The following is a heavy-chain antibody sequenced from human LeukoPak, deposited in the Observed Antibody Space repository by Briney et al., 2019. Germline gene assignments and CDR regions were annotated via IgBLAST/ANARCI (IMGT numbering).Heavy chain of an antibody. CDR2: INHSGST. CDR3: ARKYSGSYFANWFDP. Sequence: SETLSLTCAVYGGSFSGYYWSWIRQPPGKGLEWIGEINHSGSTNYNPSLKSRVTISVDTSKNQFSLKLSSVTAADTAVYYCARKYSGSYFANWFDPWGQGTLVTVSS. CDR1: GGSFSGYY. J-gene: IGHJ5*02. D-gene: IGHD1-26*01. V-gene: IGHV4-34*01.